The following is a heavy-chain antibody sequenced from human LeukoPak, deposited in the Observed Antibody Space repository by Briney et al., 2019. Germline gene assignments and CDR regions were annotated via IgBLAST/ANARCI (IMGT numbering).Heavy chain of an antibody. J-gene: IGHJ4*02. Sequence: SETLSLTCTVSGGSISSSSYYWGWIRQPPGKGLEWIGSIYYSGSTYYNPSLKSRVTISVDTSKNQFSLKLSSVTAADTAVYYCATLRDYSLDYWGQGTLVSVSS. CDR2: IYYSGST. CDR3: ATLRDYSLDY. CDR1: GGSISSSSYY. D-gene: IGHD4-11*01. V-gene: IGHV4-39*01.